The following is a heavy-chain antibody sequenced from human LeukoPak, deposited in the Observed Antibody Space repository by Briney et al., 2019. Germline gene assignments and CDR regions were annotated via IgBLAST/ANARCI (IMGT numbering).Heavy chain of an antibody. CDR1: GGSISSSSYY. V-gene: IGHV4-39*07. Sequence: PSETLSLTCTVSGGSISSSSYYWGWIRQPPGKGLEWIGSIYYSGSTYYNPSLKSRVTISVDTSKNQFSLKLSSVTAADTAVYYCAREQGGVYYFDYWGQGTLVTVSS. CDR3: AREQGGVYYFDY. J-gene: IGHJ4*02. CDR2: IYYSGST. D-gene: IGHD1-26*01.